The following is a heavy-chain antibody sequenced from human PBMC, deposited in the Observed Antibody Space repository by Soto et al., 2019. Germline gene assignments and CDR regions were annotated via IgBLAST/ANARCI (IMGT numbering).Heavy chain of an antibody. CDR3: ARRRDYGDRYFDY. CDR1: GGSISSSSYY. Sequence: SETLSLTCTVSGGSISSSSYYWGWIRQPPGKGLEWIGSIYYSGSTYYNPSLKSRVTISVDTSKNQFSLKLSSVTAADTAVYYCARRRDYGDRYFDYWGQGTLVT. D-gene: IGHD4-17*01. CDR2: IYYSGST. V-gene: IGHV4-39*01. J-gene: IGHJ4*02.